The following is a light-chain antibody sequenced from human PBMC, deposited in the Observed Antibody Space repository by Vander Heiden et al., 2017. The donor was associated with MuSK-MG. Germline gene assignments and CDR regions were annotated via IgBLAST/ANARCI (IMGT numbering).Light chain of an antibody. J-gene: IGKJ5*01. CDR1: QGISSY. V-gene: IGKV1-8*01. CDR3: QHDDSSPIT. CDR2: AAS. Sequence: AIRMTQSPSSFSASTGDRVTITCRASQGISSYLAWYQQKPGKAPKLLIYAASTLQSGVPSRFSGSGSGTDFTLTISCLQSEDFATYYCQHDDSSPITFGQGTPVEIK.